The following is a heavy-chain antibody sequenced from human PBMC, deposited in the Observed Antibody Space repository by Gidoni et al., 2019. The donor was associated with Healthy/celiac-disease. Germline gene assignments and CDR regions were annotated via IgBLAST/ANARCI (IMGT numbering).Heavy chain of an antibody. J-gene: IGHJ4*02. CDR1: GGSISSYY. Sequence: QVQLQESGPGLVKPSETLSLTCPVPGGSISSYYWSWIRQPPGKGLEWIGYIYYSGSTNYNPSLKSRVTISVDTSKNQFSLKLSSVTAADTAVYYCARTTYYYDSSGYYNDYWGQGTLVTVSS. CDR2: IYYSGST. CDR3: ARTTYYYDSSGYYNDY. V-gene: IGHV4-59*08. D-gene: IGHD3-22*01.